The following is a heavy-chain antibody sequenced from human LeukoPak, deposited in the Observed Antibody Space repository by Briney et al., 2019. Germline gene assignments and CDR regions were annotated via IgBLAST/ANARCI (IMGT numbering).Heavy chain of an antibody. CDR3: ARDRWFGELYDMDV. D-gene: IGHD3-10*01. Sequence: GGSLRLSCAASGFTFSSYGMSWVRQAPGKGLEWVSAISGSGGSTYYADSVKGRFTISRDNSKNTLYLQMNSLRAEDTAVYYCARDRWFGELYDMDVWGKGTTVTVSS. J-gene: IGHJ6*03. V-gene: IGHV3-23*01. CDR1: GFTFSSYG. CDR2: ISGSGGST.